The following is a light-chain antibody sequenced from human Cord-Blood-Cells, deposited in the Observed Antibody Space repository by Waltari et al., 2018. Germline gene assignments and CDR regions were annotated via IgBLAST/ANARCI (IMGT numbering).Light chain of an antibody. CDR1: SSAVGSYNL. J-gene: IGLJ2*01. CDR3: CSYAGSSTVV. CDR2: EGS. Sequence: QYALTQPASVSGSPGQSITISCTGTSSAVGSYNLFSWYQQHPGKAPKLMIYEGSKRPSGVSNRFSGSKSGNTASLTISGLQAEDEADYYCCSYAGSSTVVFGGGTKLTVL. V-gene: IGLV2-23*01.